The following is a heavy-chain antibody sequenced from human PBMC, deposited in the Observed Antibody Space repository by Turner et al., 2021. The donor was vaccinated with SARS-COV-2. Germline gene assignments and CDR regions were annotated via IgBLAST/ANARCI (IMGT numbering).Heavy chain of an antibody. J-gene: IGHJ6*02. CDR3: ARDLVYRGMDV. Sequence: EVQLLESGGGLVHPGGSLRLSCAASGFTFSSYAMSWVRQAPGKGLEWVSIIYSGGSTYYADSVKGRFTISRHNSKNTLYLQMNSLRAEDTAVYYCARDLVYRGMDVWGQGTTVTVSS. D-gene: IGHD5-18*01. V-gene: IGHV3-53*04. CDR2: IYSGGST. CDR1: GFTFSSYA.